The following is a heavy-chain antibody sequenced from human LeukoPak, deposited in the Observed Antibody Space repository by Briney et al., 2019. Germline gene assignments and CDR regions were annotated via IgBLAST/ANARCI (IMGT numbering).Heavy chain of an antibody. V-gene: IGHV4-39*07. J-gene: IGHJ2*01. CDR1: GGSISSSNSY. Sequence: SETLSPTCTVSGGSISSSNSYWGWIRQPPGQGLEWIGTVFYSGSPYYNPSLKSRVTISMDTSKNQFSLNLTSVTAADTAVYYCARGAFDLWGRGTLVTVSS. CDR3: ARGAFDL. CDR2: VFYSGSP.